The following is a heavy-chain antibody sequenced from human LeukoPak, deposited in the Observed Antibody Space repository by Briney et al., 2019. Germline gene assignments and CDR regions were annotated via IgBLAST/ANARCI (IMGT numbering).Heavy chain of an antibody. J-gene: IGHJ3*02. V-gene: IGHV3-23*01. CDR1: GFSFSAYA. Sequence: GGSLRLSCAASGFSFSAYAMSWVRQAPGKGLEWVSVISGSGASTYYADSVKGRFTISRDNSKNTLYLQTNSLRAEDTAVYYCAKEIVIIPAASYAFDIWGQGTMVIVSS. CDR2: ISGSGAST. D-gene: IGHD2-2*01. CDR3: AKEIVIIPAASYAFDI.